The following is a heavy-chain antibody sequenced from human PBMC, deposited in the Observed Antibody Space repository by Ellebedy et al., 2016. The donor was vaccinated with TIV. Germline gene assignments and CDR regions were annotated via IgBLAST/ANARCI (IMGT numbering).Heavy chain of an antibody. Sequence: GGSLRLSCAASGFTVSSNYMSWVRQAPGKGLEWVSVIYSGGSTYYADSVKGRFTISRDNSKNTVYLQMNSLRDEDTAVYYCARGSHHWLSFDYWGQGTLVTVSS. CDR3: ARGSHHWLSFDY. CDR1: GFTVSSNY. J-gene: IGHJ4*02. V-gene: IGHV3-66*01. D-gene: IGHD6-19*01. CDR2: IYSGGST.